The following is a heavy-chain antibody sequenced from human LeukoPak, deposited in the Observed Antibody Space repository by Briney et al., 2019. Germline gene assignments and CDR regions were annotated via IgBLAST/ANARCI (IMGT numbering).Heavy chain of an antibody. CDR1: GYSISSGYY. CDR2: IYHSGST. Sequence: SETLSLTCTVSGYSISSGYYWGWIRQPPGKGLEWIGSIYHSGSTYYNPSLKSRVTISVDTSKNQFSLKLSSVTAADTAVYYCARDPPLDSSDFDYWGQGTLVTVSS. J-gene: IGHJ4*02. CDR3: ARDPPLDSSDFDY. D-gene: IGHD3-22*01. V-gene: IGHV4-38-2*02.